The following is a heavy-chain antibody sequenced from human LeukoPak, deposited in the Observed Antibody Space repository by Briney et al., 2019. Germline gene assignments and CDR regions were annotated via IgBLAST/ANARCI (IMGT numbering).Heavy chain of an antibody. V-gene: IGHV1-2*06. Sequence: ASVKVTCKASGYTFTGYYMHWVRQAPGQGLEWMGRINPNSGGTNYAQKFQGRVTMARDTSISTAYMELSRLRSDDTAVYYCARRPSSGWYGPWGQGTLVTVSS. D-gene: IGHD6-19*01. CDR3: ARRPSSGWYGP. CDR1: GYTFTGYY. CDR2: INPNSGGT. J-gene: IGHJ5*02.